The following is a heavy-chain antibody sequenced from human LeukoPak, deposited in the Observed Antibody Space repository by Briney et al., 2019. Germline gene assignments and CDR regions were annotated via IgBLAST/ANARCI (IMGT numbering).Heavy chain of an antibody. CDR2: ISGSGGST. D-gene: IGHD3-3*01. V-gene: IGHV3-23*01. Sequence: GGSLRLSCAASGFTFSSYAMSWVRQAPGKWLEWVSAISGSGGSTYYADSVKGRFTISRDNSKNTLYLQMNSLRAEDTAVYYCAKPRTIFGVVTTFDYWGQGTLVTVSS. J-gene: IGHJ4*02. CDR3: AKPRTIFGVVTTFDY. CDR1: GFTFSSYA.